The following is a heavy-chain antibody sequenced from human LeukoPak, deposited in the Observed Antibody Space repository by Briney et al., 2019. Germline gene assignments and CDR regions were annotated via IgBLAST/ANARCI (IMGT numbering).Heavy chain of an antibody. CDR1: GFIFSSYA. V-gene: IGHV3-23*01. CDR3: AKEGDSSGYYSNFDY. J-gene: IGHJ4*02. Sequence: GGSLRLSCAASGFIFSSYAMSWVRQAPGKGLEWVSYGGSGGSTYYADSVKGRFTVSRDNSKSTLYLQMNSLTAEDTAVYYCAKEGDSSGYYSNFDYWGQGTLVTVSS. CDR2: GGSGGST. D-gene: IGHD3-22*01.